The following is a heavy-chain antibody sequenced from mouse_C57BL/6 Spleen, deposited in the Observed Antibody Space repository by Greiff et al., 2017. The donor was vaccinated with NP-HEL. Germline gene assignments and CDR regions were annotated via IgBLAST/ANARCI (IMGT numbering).Heavy chain of an antibody. D-gene: IGHD1-1*01. V-gene: IGHV1-7*01. J-gene: IGHJ2*01. CDR2: INPSSGYT. Sequence: QVQLKQSGAELAKPGASVKLSCKASGYTFTSYWMHWVKQRTGQGLEWIGYINPSSGYTKYNQKFKDKATLTADKSSSTAYMQLSSLTYEDSAVYYCARFITTVVAHFDYWGQSTTLTVSS. CDR3: ARFITTVVAHFDY. CDR1: GYTFTSYW.